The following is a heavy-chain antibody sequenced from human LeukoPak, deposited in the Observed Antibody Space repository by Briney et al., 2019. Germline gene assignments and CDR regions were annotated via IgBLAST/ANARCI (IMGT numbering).Heavy chain of an antibody. D-gene: IGHD3-22*01. CDR2: IWYDGSNK. J-gene: IGHJ4*02. CDR1: GFTFSSYG. V-gene: IGHV3-33*01. Sequence: GGSLRLSCAASGFTFSSYGMHWVRQAPGKGLEWVAVIWYDGSNKYYADSVKGRFTISRDNSKNTLYLKMNSLRAEATAVYYCARVGLYYYDSSGYSPLDYWGQGTLVTVSS. CDR3: ARVGLYYYDSSGYSPLDY.